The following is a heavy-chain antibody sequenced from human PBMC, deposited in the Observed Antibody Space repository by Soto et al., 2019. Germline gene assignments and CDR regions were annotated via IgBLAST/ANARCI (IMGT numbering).Heavy chain of an antibody. Sequence: PSETLSLTCTVSGGSIDTYSWTWLRQPAGKGLEWIGHIYSSGSANYNPSLKSRVSMSVETSKNQFSLKLNSVTAAETAMYYCATIVGANDYWGQGALVHVSS. CDR3: ATIVGANDY. V-gene: IGHV4-4*07. CDR1: GGSIDTYS. J-gene: IGHJ4*02. D-gene: IGHD1-26*01. CDR2: IYSSGSA.